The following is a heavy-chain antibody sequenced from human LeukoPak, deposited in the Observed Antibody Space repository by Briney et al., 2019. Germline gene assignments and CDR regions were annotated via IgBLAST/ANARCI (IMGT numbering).Heavy chain of an antibody. V-gene: IGHV1-69*04. Sequence: SVKVSCKASGGTFSSYAINWVRQAPGQGLEWMGRVIPMRQIATSAQKFQGRFTMTADISTSTVYMELSSLTSEDTAVYYCARAVAGTSHFDYWGQGTLVTVSS. CDR3: ARAVAGTSHFDY. CDR2: VIPMRQIA. J-gene: IGHJ4*02. CDR1: GGTFSSYA. D-gene: IGHD6-19*01.